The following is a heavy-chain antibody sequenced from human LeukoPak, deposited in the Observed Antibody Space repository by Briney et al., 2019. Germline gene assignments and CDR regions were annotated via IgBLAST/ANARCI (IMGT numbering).Heavy chain of an antibody. CDR3: VKDFGRIRGTPDS. CDR2: ISGSGNGFGI. Sequence: GGSLRLSCAASGLTGSHNYVSWVRQAPGKGPEYVSTISGSGNGFGIYYADSVKGRFTISRDDSKSILYLQMNGLRSEDTAVYYCVKDFGRIRGTPDSWGQGTLVTVSS. CDR1: GLTGSHNY. D-gene: IGHD1-26*01. J-gene: IGHJ4*02. V-gene: IGHV3-64D*06.